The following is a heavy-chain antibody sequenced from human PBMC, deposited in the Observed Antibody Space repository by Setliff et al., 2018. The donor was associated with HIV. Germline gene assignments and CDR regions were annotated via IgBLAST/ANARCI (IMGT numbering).Heavy chain of an antibody. CDR1: GGTFSSYV. CDR2: ITPIFGTA. Sequence: ASVKVSCKASGGTFSSYVISWVRQAPGQGLEWMGGITPIFGTANNAQKFQGRVTITADESTSTAYMELSSLRSDDTAVYYCARKYCTNGVCYKTGEFDYWGQGTLVTV. D-gene: IGHD2-8*01. V-gene: IGHV1-69*13. CDR3: ARKYCTNGVCYKTGEFDY. J-gene: IGHJ4*02.